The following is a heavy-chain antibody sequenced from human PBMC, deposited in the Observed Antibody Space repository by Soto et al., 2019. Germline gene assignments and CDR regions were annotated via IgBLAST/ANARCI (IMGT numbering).Heavy chain of an antibody. J-gene: IGHJ4*02. CDR2: INAGNGNT. CDR1: GYTFTSYA. V-gene: IGHV1-3*01. D-gene: IGHD5-12*01. CDR3: ARDWAYSGYTKYYFDY. Sequence: ASVKVSCKASGYTFTSYAMHWVRQAPGQRLEWMGWINAGNGNTKYSQKFQGRVTITRDTSASTAYMELSSLRSEDTAVYYCARDWAYSGYTKYYFDYWGQGTLVTVSS.